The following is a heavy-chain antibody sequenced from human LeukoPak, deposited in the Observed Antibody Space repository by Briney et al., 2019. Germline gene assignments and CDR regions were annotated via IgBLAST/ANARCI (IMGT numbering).Heavy chain of an antibody. CDR3: ASSSLWSGILEY. D-gene: IGHD3-3*01. Sequence: GSLGLSCAASGFTFSSYMMTWVRQAPGKGLEWVANIKPDGGEKFYVDSVRGRFTISRDNAKNSLYLQMNSLRAEDTAVYYCASSSLWSGILEYWGQGTLVIVSS. V-gene: IGHV3-7*01. CDR1: GFTFSSYM. J-gene: IGHJ4*02. CDR2: IKPDGGEK.